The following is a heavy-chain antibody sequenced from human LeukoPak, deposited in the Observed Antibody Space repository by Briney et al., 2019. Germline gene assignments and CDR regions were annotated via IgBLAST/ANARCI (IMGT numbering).Heavy chain of an antibody. V-gene: IGHV4-59*08. J-gene: IGHJ4*02. CDR3: ARRGYASSWSFDY. D-gene: IGHD6-13*01. CDR1: GGSISSYY. Sequence: PSETLSLTCTVSGGSISSYYWSWIRQPPGKGLEWIGYIYYSGSTNYNPSLKSRVTISVDTSKKEFSLKLSSVTAADTAVYHCARRGYASSWSFDYWGQGTLVTVSS. CDR2: IYYSGST.